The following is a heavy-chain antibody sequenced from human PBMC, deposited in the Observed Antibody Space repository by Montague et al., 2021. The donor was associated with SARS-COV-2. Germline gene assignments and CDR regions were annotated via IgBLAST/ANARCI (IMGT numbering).Heavy chain of an antibody. D-gene: IGHD3-16*01. Sequence: SDTLSLTRTLSGGSISRYFWNWIRQTPGKGLEWMGYVHDIESSIYNPSLQSRITILLDTPKNQFSLRLNAVTAADTAVYYCARVTLGGRDGRTRQYDGLDSWGQGILVTVSS. V-gene: IGHV4-59*07. CDR2: VHDIESS. J-gene: IGHJ4*02. CDR1: GGSISRYF. CDR3: ARVTLGGRDGRTRQYDGLDS.